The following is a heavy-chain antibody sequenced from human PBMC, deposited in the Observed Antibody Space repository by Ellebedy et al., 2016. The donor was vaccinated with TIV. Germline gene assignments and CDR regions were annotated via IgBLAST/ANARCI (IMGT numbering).Heavy chain of an antibody. CDR1: GGSISSSSYY. J-gene: IGHJ4*02. D-gene: IGHD3-22*01. CDR2: IYYSGST. V-gene: IGHV4-39*01. Sequence: MPSETLSLTCTVSGGSISSSSYYWGWIRQPPGKGLEWIGSIYYSGSTYYNPSLKSRVTISVDTSKNQFSLQLNSVTPEDTAVYYCARAQAPTYYYDSSGYRYFDYWGQGTLVTVSS. CDR3: ARAQAPTYYYDSSGYRYFDY.